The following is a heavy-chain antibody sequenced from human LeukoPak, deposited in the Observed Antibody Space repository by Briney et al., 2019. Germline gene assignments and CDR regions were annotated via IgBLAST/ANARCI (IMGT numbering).Heavy chain of an antibody. CDR1: GYTFPGHY. J-gene: IGHJ4*02. D-gene: IGHD5-18*01. CDR3: ARDLRRYSYGDFDY. Sequence: ASMKVSCEASGYTFPGHYIHWVRQAPGQGLEWMGRINPSSGGTNYAQKFQGRVTMTRDTSISTAYMELSSLKSDDTAVYFCARDLRRYSYGDFDYWGQGTLVTLSS. CDR2: INPSSGGT. V-gene: IGHV1-2*06.